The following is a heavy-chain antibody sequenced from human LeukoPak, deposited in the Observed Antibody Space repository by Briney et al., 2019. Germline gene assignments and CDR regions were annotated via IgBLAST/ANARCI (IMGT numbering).Heavy chain of an antibody. CDR1: GYTFTSYD. CDR2: ISAYNGNT. Sequence: GASVKVSCKASGYTFTSYDINWVRQATGQGLEWMGWISAYNGNTNYAQKLQGRVTMTTDTSTSTAYMELRSLRSDDTAVYYCARDLSGSYYPAHLDPTKFDYWGQGTLVTVSS. D-gene: IGHD1-26*01. V-gene: IGHV1-18*01. J-gene: IGHJ4*02. CDR3: ARDLSGSYYPAHLDPTKFDY.